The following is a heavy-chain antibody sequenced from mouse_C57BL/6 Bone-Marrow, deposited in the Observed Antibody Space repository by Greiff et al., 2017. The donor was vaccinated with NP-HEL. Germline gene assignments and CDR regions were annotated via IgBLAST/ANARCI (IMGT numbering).Heavy chain of an antibody. D-gene: IGHD1-1*01. CDR2: IDPNSGGT. V-gene: IGHV1-72*01. CDR3: ARYDYGSRGWYFDV. CDR1: GYTFTSYW. Sequence: QVQLQQPGADLVKPGASVKLSCKASGYTFTSYWMHWVKQRPGRGLEWIGRIDPNSGGTKFNEKFKTKATLTVDNPSSTAYMQLSSLTSEDSAVYYCARYDYGSRGWYFDVWGTGTTVTVSS. J-gene: IGHJ1*03.